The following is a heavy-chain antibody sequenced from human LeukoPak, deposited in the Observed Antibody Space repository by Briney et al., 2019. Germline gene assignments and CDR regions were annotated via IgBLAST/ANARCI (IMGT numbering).Heavy chain of an antibody. D-gene: IGHD2-15*01. CDR1: GYSFTSYW. CDR3: ARSDTRYCSGGSCYTGFDY. Sequence: GESLKISCKGSGYSFTSYWIGWMRQMPGKGLEWMGIIYPGDSDTRYSPSFQGQVTISADKSISTAYLQWSSLKASDTAMYYCARSDTRYCSGGSCYTGFDYWGQGTLVTVSS. V-gene: IGHV5-51*01. J-gene: IGHJ4*02. CDR2: IYPGDSDT.